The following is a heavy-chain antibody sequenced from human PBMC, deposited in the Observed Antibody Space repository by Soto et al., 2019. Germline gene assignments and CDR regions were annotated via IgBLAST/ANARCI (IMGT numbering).Heavy chain of an antibody. Sequence: LRLSCAASGFTFSSYAMHWVRQAPGKGLEWVAVISYDGSNKYYADSVKGRFTISRDNSKNTLYLQMNSLRAEDTAVYYCARAYTGYYYGMDVWGRGTTVTVSS. CDR3: ARAYTGYYYGMDV. CDR1: GFTFSSYA. CDR2: ISYDGSNK. D-gene: IGHD2-2*02. J-gene: IGHJ6*02. V-gene: IGHV3-30-3*01.